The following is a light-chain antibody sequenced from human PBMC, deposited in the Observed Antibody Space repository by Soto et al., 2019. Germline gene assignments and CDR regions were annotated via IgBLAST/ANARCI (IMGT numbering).Light chain of an antibody. CDR3: QQYGSSQYS. Sequence: EIVLTQSPGTLSLSPGERATLSCGASQSVSSSYLAWYQQKPGLAPRLLIYDASSRATGIPDRFSGSGSGTDFTLTISRLEPEDFALYYCQQYGSSQYSFGQGTKLAIK. J-gene: IGKJ2*01. CDR2: DAS. CDR1: QSVSSSY. V-gene: IGKV3D-20*01.